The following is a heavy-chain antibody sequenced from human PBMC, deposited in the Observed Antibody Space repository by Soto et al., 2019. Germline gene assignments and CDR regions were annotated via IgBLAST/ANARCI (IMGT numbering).Heavy chain of an antibody. J-gene: IGHJ4*02. Sequence: EVQLVESGGGLVKPGGSLGLSCAASGLTFLSYSWNWFGQLPGKGLEWVSSISSSSSYIYYADSVKGRFTISRDNAKNSLYLQMNSLRAEDTAVYYCAREGYNWNYKGDYWGQGTLVTVSS. D-gene: IGHD1-7*01. CDR1: GLTFLSYS. V-gene: IGHV3-21*01. CDR2: ISSSSSYI. CDR3: AREGYNWNYKGDY.